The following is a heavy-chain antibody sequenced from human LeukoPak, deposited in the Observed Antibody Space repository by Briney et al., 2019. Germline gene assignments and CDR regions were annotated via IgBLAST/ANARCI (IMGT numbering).Heavy chain of an antibody. Sequence: SETLSLTCTVSGDSISGYYWSWVRQPPGKGLEWIGYIFHTGSTKYNPSLESRVTISIDTSRNQFSLRLRSVTAADTAVYYCARSGPDPDYGDYASLIDYWGQGTLVTVSS. J-gene: IGHJ4*02. D-gene: IGHD4-17*01. V-gene: IGHV4-59*08. CDR3: ARSGPDPDYGDYASLIDY. CDR1: GDSISGYY. CDR2: IFHTGST.